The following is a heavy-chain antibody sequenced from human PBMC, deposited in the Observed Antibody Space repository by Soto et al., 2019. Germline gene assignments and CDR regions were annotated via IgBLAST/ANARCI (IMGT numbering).Heavy chain of an antibody. V-gene: IGHV1-69*06. D-gene: IGHD3-16*01. CDR1: GRTFSSYA. J-gene: IGHJ6*02. CDR2: IIPIFGTA. CDR3: ARGGYLGTPYGMDV. Sequence: VKVSSTPCGRTFSSYAINCGRRALGQGLEWMGGIIPIFGTANYAQKFQGRVTMTADKSTSTAYMELSSLRAEDTAVYYCARGGYLGTPYGMDVWGQGTTVTVSS.